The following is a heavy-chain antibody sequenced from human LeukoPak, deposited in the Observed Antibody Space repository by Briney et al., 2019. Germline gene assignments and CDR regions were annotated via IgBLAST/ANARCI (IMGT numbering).Heavy chain of an antibody. D-gene: IGHD3-9*01. Sequence: ASVKVSCKASGYTFTGYYMHWVRQTPGQGLEWMGWINPNSGGTNYAQKFQGRVTMTRDTSISTAYMELSRLRSDDTAVYYCARAPKKYYDILTGPYYFDYWGQGTLVTVSS. CDR2: INPNSGGT. V-gene: IGHV1-2*02. CDR3: ARAPKKYYDILTGPYYFDY. CDR1: GYTFTGYY. J-gene: IGHJ4*02.